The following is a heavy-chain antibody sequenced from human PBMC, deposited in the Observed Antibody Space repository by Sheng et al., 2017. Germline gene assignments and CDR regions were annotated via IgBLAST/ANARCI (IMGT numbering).Heavy chain of an antibody. J-gene: IGHJ4*02. CDR3: GVKGY. D-gene: IGHD3-22*01. V-gene: IGHV3-30*04. Sequence: QVQLVESGGGVVQPGRSLRLSCAASGFTFSSYAIHWVRQAPGRGLEWVALISHDGSNRYYADSVKGRFTISRDNSKNTLYLQMNSLRAEDTAVYYCGVKGYWGQGTLVTV. CDR2: ISHDGSNR. CDR1: GFTFSSYA.